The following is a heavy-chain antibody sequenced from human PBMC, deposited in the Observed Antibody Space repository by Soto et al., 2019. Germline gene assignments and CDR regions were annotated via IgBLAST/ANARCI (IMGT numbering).Heavy chain of an antibody. CDR1: GGSIGSSSW. J-gene: IGHJ4*02. D-gene: IGHD3-22*01. V-gene: IGHV4-4*02. CDR3: ARMVWGKYDSSGYPDY. CDR2: IYHSGST. Sequence: SETLSLTCAVSGGSIGSSSWWSGVRQPPGKGLEWIGEIYHSGSTNYNPSLKSRVTISVDKSKNQFSLKLSSVTAADTAVYYCARMVWGKYDSSGYPDYWSQGTLVTVSS.